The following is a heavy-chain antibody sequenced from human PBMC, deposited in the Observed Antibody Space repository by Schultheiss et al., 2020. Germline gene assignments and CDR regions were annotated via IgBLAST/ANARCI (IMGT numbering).Heavy chain of an antibody. CDR2: IYYSGST. CDR1: GGSISSYY. V-gene: IGHV4-59*01. Sequence: SETLSLTCTVSGGSISSYYWSWIRQPPGKGLEWIGYIYYSGSTNYNPSLKSRVTISVDTSKNQFSLKLSSVTAADTAVYYCARAHCGGDCYWGFDYWGQGTLVT. D-gene: IGHD2-21*01. J-gene: IGHJ4*02. CDR3: ARAHCGGDCYWGFDY.